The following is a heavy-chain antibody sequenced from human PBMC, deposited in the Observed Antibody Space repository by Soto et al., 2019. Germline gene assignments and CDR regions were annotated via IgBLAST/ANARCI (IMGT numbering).Heavy chain of an antibody. CDR3: ARSPGYYFDY. CDR1: GGSISGYY. CDR2: IYYSGST. J-gene: IGHJ4*02. Sequence: PSETLSLTCTVSGGSISGYYWSWIRQPPGKGLEWIGYIYYSGSTNYNPSLKSRVTISVDTSKNQFSLKLSSVTAADTAVYYCARSPGYYFDYWGQGTLVTVSS. V-gene: IGHV4-59*08.